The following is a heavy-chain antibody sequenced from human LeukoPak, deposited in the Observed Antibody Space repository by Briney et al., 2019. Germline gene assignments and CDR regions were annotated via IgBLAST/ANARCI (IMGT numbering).Heavy chain of an antibody. J-gene: IGHJ4*02. D-gene: IGHD3-22*01. Sequence: GGSLRLSCAASGFTFSSYWMHWVRQAPGKGLVWVSRINSDGSSTSYADSVKGRFTISRDNAKNTLYLQMSSLRAEDTAVYYCASYKHHHYYDSPGYYWGQGTLVTVSS. V-gene: IGHV3-74*01. CDR2: INSDGSST. CDR1: GFTFSSYW. CDR3: ASYKHHHYYDSPGYY.